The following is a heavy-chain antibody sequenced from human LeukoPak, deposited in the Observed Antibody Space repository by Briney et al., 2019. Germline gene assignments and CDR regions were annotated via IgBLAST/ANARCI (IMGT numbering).Heavy chain of an antibody. J-gene: IGHJ4*02. D-gene: IGHD5-24*01. CDR3: ARDRGWQQFDY. CDR2: IKEDGSET. CDR1: GFTISTYV. Sequence: GGSLRLSCVASGFTISTYVMTWVRQAPGKGLERVANIKEDGSETYYVDSVRGRFSISRDNAKNSMYLEMNSLRAEDTAVYFCARDRGWQQFDYWGQGTLVTVSS. V-gene: IGHV3-7*01.